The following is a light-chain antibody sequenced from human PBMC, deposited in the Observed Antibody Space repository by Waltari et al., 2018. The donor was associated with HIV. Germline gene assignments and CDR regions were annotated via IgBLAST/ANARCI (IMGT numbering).Light chain of an antibody. CDR1: QSISSY. CDR3: QQSYSVPFT. J-gene: IGKJ3*01. Sequence: DIQMTQSPSSLSASVGDRVTITCRASQSISSYLGWYQQKPGKAPKLLICAASSLQRGVPSRFAGSGSGTDFTLTIISLQPEDFATYYCQQSYSVPFTFGPGTKVDTK. CDR2: AAS. V-gene: IGKV1-39*01.